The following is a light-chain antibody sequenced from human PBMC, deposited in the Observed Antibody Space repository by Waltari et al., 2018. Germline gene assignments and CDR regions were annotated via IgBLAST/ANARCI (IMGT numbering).Light chain of an antibody. CDR3: QQFNSYPLT. Sequence: AIQVTQSPSSLSASVGDRVTITCRARQGISSALAWYQQKPVKAPKLLFYDASSLESGVPSRFSGSASGTDFTLTITSLQPEDFATYYCQQFNSYPLTFGGGTKVEIK. CDR2: DAS. J-gene: IGKJ4*01. V-gene: IGKV1-13*02. CDR1: QGISSA.